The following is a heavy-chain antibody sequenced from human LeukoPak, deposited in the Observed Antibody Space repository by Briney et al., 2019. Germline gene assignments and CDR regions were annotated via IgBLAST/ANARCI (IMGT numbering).Heavy chain of an antibody. V-gene: IGHV1-69*05. CDR2: IIPIFGTA. Sequence: SVKVSCKASGGTFSSYAISWVRQAPGQGLEWMGGIIPIFGTANYAQKFQGRVTITTDESTSTAYMELSSLRSEDTAVYYCASRRVAALRPNYYYYYMDVWGKGATVTVSS. D-gene: IGHD6-6*01. J-gene: IGHJ6*03. CDR3: ASRRVAALRPNYYYYYMDV. CDR1: GGTFSSYA.